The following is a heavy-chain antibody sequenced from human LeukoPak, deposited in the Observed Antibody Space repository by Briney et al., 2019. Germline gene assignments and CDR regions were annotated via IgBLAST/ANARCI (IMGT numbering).Heavy chain of an antibody. J-gene: IGHJ4*02. CDR1: GGTFSSYA. CDR2: IIPIFGTA. V-gene: IGHV1-69*05. CDR3: ASIGYSSGWPFAGFDY. Sequence: SVKVSCKASGGTFSSYAISWVRQAPGQGLEGMGGIIPIFGTADYAQKFQGRVTITTDESKSTAYMELSSLRSEDTAVYYCASIGYSSGWPFAGFDYWGQGTLVTVSS. D-gene: IGHD6-19*01.